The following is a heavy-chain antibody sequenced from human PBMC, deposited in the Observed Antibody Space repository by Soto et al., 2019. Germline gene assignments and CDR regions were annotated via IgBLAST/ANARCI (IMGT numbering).Heavy chain of an antibody. CDR1: GGSISSYY. J-gene: IGHJ6*02. CDR3: AREGFGGDYYYYGMDV. CDR2: IYTSGST. V-gene: IGHV4-4*07. Sequence: RSLTCTVSGGSISSYYWSWIRQPAGKGLEWIGRIYTSGSTNYNPSLKSRVTMSVDTSKNQFSLKLSSVTAADTAVYYCAREGFGGDYYYYGMDVWGQGTTVTVSS. D-gene: IGHD3-10*01.